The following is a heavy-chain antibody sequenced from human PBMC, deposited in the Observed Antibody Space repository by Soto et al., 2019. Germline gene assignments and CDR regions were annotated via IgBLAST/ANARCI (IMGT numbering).Heavy chain of an antibody. Sequence: PPGGSLRLSCVASGFTFSSYVMSWVRQAPGKGLEWVSAISGHGGSTYYADSVKGRFTISRDNSKNTLYLQMNSLRAEDTAVYYCAKDPYSSSSDEFDYWGQGTLVTVSS. CDR1: GFTFSSYV. CDR3: AKDPYSSSSDEFDY. V-gene: IGHV3-23*01. CDR2: ISGHGGST. J-gene: IGHJ4*02. D-gene: IGHD6-6*01.